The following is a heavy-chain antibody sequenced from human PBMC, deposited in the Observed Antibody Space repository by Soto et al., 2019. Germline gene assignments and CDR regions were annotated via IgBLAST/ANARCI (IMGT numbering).Heavy chain of an antibody. CDR3: MLGSGWKDFDY. CDR1: GGSITSSSYY. Sequence: SETLSLTCTVSGGSITSSSYYWGWIRQPPGKGLEWLGNIYYSGSTYYNPSLKSRVTISVDTSKNKFSMKLSSVIALDTAVYYCMLGSGWKDFDYWGQGTLVTV. D-gene: IGHD3-22*01. J-gene: IGHJ4*02. V-gene: IGHV4-39*01. CDR2: IYYSGST.